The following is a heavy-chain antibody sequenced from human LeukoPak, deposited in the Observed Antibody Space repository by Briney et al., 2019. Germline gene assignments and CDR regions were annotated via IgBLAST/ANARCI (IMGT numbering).Heavy chain of an antibody. CDR2: ISGSGGST. CDR1: GFTFSSYA. V-gene: IGHV3-23*01. CDR3: AKDGYCSGGSCWDAFDI. J-gene: IGHJ3*02. D-gene: IGHD2-15*01. Sequence: GGSLRLSCAASGFTFSSYAMSWVRQAPGKGLEWASAISGSGGSTYYADSVKGRFTISRDNSKNTLYLQMNSLRAEDTAVYYCAKDGYCSGGSCWDAFDIWGQGTMVTVSS.